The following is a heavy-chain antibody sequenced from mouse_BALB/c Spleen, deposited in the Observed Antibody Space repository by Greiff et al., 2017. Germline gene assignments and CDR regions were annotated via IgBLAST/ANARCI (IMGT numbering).Heavy chain of an antibody. J-gene: IGHJ1*01. CDR3: ARHRYYGSSGYFDV. D-gene: IGHD1-1*01. CDR1: GFTFSSYT. V-gene: IGHV5-12-2*01. CDR2: ISNGGGST. Sequence: EVKLVESGGGLVQPGGSLKLSCAASGFTFSSYTMSWVRQTPEKRLEWVAYISNGGGSTYYPDTVKGRFTISRDNAKNTLYLQMSSLKSEDTAMYYCARHRYYGSSGYFDVWGAGTTVTVSS.